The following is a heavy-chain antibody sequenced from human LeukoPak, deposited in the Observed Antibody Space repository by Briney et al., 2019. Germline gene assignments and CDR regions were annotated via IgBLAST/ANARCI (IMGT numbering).Heavy chain of an antibody. J-gene: IGHJ4*02. Sequence: GGSLRLSCTVSGFTVSSNSMSWVRQAPGKGLEWVSFIYSDNTHYSDSVKGRFTISRDNAKNSLYLQMNSLRAEDTAVYYCARVGSYGNYFDYWGQGTLVTVSS. CDR1: GFTVSSNS. CDR3: ARVGSYGNYFDY. D-gene: IGHD1-26*01. CDR2: IYSDNT. V-gene: IGHV3-53*01.